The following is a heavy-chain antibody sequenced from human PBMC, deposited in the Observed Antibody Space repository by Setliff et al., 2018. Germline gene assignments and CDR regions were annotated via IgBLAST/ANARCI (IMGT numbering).Heavy chain of an antibody. V-gene: IGHV3-21*04. CDR3: ARDFSTGSSS. CDR1: GFTFSTYS. Sequence: PGGSLRLSCAASGFTFSTYSFNWVRQAPGKGLEWVSAISSTSTYIYYADSVKGRFTISRDNANNLLYRHMSSLRAEDTAVYYCARDFSTGSSSWGQGTLVTVSS. J-gene: IGHJ5*02. D-gene: IGHD2-8*02. CDR2: ISSTSTYI.